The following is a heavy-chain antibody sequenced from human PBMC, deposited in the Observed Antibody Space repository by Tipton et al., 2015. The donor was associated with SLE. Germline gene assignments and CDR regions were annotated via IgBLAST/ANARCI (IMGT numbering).Heavy chain of an antibody. CDR3: ARAAHNNWGSLYYFDY. CDR2: IYYSGST. Sequence: TLSLICTVSGGSISSGGYYWSWIRQHPGKGLEWIGYIYYSGSTYYNPSLKSRVTISVDTSKNQFSLKLSSVTAADTAVYYCARAAHNNWGSLYYFDYWGQGTLVTVSS. V-gene: IGHV4-31*03. D-gene: IGHD7-27*01. CDR1: GGSISSGGYY. J-gene: IGHJ4*02.